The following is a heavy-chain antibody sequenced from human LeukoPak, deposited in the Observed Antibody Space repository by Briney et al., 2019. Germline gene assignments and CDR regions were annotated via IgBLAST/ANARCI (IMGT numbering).Heavy chain of an antibody. Sequence: GGSLRLSCAASGFTFSDLNMDWVRQAPGKGLERVGRTRNKVNSYTTEYAASVKGRFTISRDDSENSLYLQMNSLETEDTAVYYCATSRRTRDLDYWGQGTLVTVSS. CDR1: GFTFSDLN. J-gene: IGHJ4*02. CDR2: TRNKVNSYTT. CDR3: ATSRRTRDLDY. D-gene: IGHD1-7*01. V-gene: IGHV3-72*01.